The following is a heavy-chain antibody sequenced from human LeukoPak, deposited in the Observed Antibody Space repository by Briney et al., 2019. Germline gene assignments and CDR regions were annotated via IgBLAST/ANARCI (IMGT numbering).Heavy chain of an antibody. J-gene: IGHJ4*02. CDR2: ISSSGSTI. D-gene: IGHD2-21*02. Sequence: GGSLKLSCAASGFTFSSYEMNWVRQAPGKGLEWVSYISSSGSTIYYADSVKGRFTISRDNAKNSLYLQMNSLRAEDTAVYYCARAGDCGGDCYYYFDYWGQGTLVTVSS. CDR1: GFTFSSYE. V-gene: IGHV3-48*03. CDR3: ARAGDCGGDCYYYFDY.